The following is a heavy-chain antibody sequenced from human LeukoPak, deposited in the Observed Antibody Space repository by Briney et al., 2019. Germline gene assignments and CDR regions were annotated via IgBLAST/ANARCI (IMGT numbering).Heavy chain of an antibody. CDR2: IYPGDSDT. V-gene: IGHV5-51*01. Sequence: GESLKISCKGSGYSFTSYWIGWVRQMPGKGLEWMGIIYPGDSDTRYSPSFQGQVTISADKSISTAYLQWSSLKASDTAMYYCARGPKYYYDSSGYYYSLAFDIWGQGTMVTVSS. J-gene: IGHJ3*02. CDR3: ARGPKYYYDSSGYYYSLAFDI. CDR1: GYSFTSYW. D-gene: IGHD3-22*01.